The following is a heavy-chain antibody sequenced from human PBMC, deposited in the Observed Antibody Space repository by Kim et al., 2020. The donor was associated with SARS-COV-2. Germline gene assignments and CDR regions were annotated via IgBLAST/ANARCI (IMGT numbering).Heavy chain of an antibody. J-gene: IGHJ6*02. CDR2: IIPIFGTA. V-gene: IGHV1-69*13. Sequence: SVKVSCKASGGTFSSYAISWVRQAPGQGLEWMGGIIPIFGTANYAQKFQGRVTITADESTSTAYMELSSLRSEDTAVYYCAIRGGLDIVVVVAASPYSYYYGMDVWGQGTTVTVSS. CDR3: AIRGGLDIVVVVAASPYSYYYGMDV. CDR1: GGTFSSYA. D-gene: IGHD2-15*01.